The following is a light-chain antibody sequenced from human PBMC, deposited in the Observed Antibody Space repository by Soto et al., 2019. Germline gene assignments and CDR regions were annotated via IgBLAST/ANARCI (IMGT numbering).Light chain of an antibody. CDR3: QQYSNLPS. V-gene: IGKV1-33*01. CDR1: QDISIY. CDR2: DAY. J-gene: IGKJ3*01. Sequence: DIQMTQSPSSRSASVGDRVTITCQASQDISIYLNWYQQKPGKAPKLLIYDAYNLETGVPSRFGGSGSGTDFSLTINSLQPEDVATYFCQQYSNLPSLGPGTKVDIK.